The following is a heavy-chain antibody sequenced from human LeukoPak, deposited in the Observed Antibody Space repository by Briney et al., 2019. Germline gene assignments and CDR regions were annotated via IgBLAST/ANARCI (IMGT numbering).Heavy chain of an antibody. Sequence: PGGSLRLSCAASGFTFSSYEMNWVRQAPGKGLEGVSYISSSGSTIYYADSVKGRFTISRDNAKNSLYLQMNSPRAEDTAVYYCGRGGGGYSGYDETGSFGYWGQGTLVTVSS. D-gene: IGHD5-12*01. J-gene: IGHJ4*02. CDR3: GRGGGGYSGYDETGSFGY. CDR1: GFTFSSYE. CDR2: ISSSGSTI. V-gene: IGHV3-48*03.